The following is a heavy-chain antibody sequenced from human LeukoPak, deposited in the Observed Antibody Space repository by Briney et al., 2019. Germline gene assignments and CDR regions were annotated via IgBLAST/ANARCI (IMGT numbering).Heavy chain of an antibody. D-gene: IGHD5-12*01. CDR1: EFSLSTSGVG. Sequence: SGPTLVNPTQTLTLTCTFSEFSLSTSGVGVGWIRQPPGKALEWLALIYWNDDKRYSPSLKSRLTITKDTSKNQVVLTMTNMDPVDTATYYCAHTQAYYSGYDTYFDYWGQGTLVTVSS. CDR3: AHTQAYYSGYDTYFDY. J-gene: IGHJ4*02. V-gene: IGHV2-5*01. CDR2: IYWNDDK.